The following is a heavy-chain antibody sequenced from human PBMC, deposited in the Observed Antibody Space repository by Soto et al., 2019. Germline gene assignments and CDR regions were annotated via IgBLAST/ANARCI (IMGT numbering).Heavy chain of an antibody. CDR2: IYYRGNT. CDR3: ARGGSNDWQVAFDI. V-gene: IGHV4-31*03. J-gene: IGHJ3*02. D-gene: IGHD3-9*01. CDR1: GGSISSDDYY. Sequence: SETLSLTCTVSGGSISSDDYYWNWIRQRPGKGLEWIGNIYYRGNTNYNPSLKSRIIMSMDMSENQFSLKLTSVTAADTAVYYSARGGSNDWQVAFDIWGQGTMVTVSS.